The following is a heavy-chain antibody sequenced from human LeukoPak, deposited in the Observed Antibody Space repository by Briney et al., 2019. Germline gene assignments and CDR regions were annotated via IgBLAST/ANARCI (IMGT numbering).Heavy chain of an antibody. CDR1: GGSFSGYY. CDR3: ARDRSVRGGFDY. V-gene: IGHV4-34*01. CDR2: INHSGST. J-gene: IGHJ4*02. Sequence: SETLSLTCAVYGGSFSGYYWSWIRQPPGKGLEWIGEINHSGSTNYNPSLKSRVTISVDTSKNQFSLKLSSVTAADTAVYYCARDRSVRGGFDYWGQGTLVTVSS. D-gene: IGHD3-10*01.